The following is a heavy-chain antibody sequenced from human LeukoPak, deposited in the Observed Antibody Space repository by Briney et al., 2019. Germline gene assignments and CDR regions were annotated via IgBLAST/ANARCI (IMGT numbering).Heavy chain of an antibody. CDR3: ARDSRVYCSSTSCYSSFDY. CDR1: GYTFTSYG. V-gene: IGHV1-18*01. D-gene: IGHD2-2*01. Sequence: GASVKVSCKASGYTFTSYGISWVRQAPGQGLEWMGWISAYNGNTNYAQKLQGRVTMTTDTSTSTAYMELRSLRSDDTAVYYCARDSRVYCSSTSCYSSFDYWGQGTLVTVSS. CDR2: ISAYNGNT. J-gene: IGHJ4*02.